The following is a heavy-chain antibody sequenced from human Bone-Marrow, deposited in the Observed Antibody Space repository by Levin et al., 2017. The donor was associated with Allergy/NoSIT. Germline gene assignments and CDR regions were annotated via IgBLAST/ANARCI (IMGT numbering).Heavy chain of an antibody. D-gene: IGHD1-26*01. CDR1: GFTFSSYS. V-gene: IGHV3-48*02. J-gene: IGHJ4*02. CDR2: ISISSRSAI. CDR3: ARDSGGYASPPDY. Sequence: GESLKISCAASGFTFSSYSMNWVRQAPGKGLEWVSYISISSRSAIHYADSVKGRFTIYRDNAKNSLYLKMNSLRDEDTAVYYCARDSGGYASPPDYWGQGTLVTVSS.